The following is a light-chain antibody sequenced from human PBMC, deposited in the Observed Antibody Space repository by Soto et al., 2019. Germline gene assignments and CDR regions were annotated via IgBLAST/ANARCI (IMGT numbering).Light chain of an antibody. CDR2: GNS. V-gene: IGLV1-40*01. CDR1: SSNIGAGYG. CDR3: QSYDSSLSGSV. Sequence: QSVLTQPPSVSGAPGQRVTISCTGSSSNIGAGYGVHWYQQLPGTAPKLLIYGNSNRPSGVSDRFSGSKSGASASLAITGLQAEDEADYYCQSYDSSLSGSVFGGGTKLTVL. J-gene: IGLJ2*01.